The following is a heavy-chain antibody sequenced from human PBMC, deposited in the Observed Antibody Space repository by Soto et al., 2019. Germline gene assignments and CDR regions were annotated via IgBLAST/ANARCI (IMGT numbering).Heavy chain of an antibody. CDR2: IFYNGRT. CDR3: ARGGDNSHWYSSV. CDR1: GGSISTHY. V-gene: IGHV4-59*11. D-gene: IGHD2-21*02. Sequence: SLTCTVSGGSISTHYWTWIRQPPGKGLEWIGYIFYNGRTNYNPSLESRVTMSVDTSKSQLSLKLRSVTAADTAVYYCARGGDNSHWYSSVWGPGTLVAVST. J-gene: IGHJ4*02.